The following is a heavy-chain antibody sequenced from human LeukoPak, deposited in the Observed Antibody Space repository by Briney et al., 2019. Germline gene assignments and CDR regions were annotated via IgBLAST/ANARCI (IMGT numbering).Heavy chain of an antibody. CDR2: IIPILGIA. Sequence: ASVKVSCKASGGTFSSYAISWVRQAPGQGLEWMGRIIPILGIANYAQKFQGRVTITADKSTSTAYMELSSLRSEDTAVYYCARNLGDYDTPDYWGQGTLVTVSS. CDR1: GGTFSSYA. CDR3: ARNLGDYDTPDY. V-gene: IGHV1-69*04. D-gene: IGHD4-17*01. J-gene: IGHJ4*02.